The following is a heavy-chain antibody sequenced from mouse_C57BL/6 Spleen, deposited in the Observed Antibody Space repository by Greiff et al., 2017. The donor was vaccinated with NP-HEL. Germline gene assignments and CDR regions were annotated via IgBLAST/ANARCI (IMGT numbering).Heavy chain of an antibody. V-gene: IGHV1-80*01. CDR2: IYPGDGGT. CDR3: ASHYSRGYFDV. Sequence: VKLQESGAELVKPGASVKISCKASGYAFSSYWMNWVKQRPGKGLEWIGQIYPGDGGTNYNGKFKGKATLTADKSSSTAYMQLSSLTSEDSAVYFCASHYSRGYFDVWGTGTTVTVSS. CDR1: GYAFSSYW. J-gene: IGHJ1*03. D-gene: IGHD2-12*01.